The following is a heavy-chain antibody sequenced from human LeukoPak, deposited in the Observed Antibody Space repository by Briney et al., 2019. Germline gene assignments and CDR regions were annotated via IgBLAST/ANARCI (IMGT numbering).Heavy chain of an antibody. V-gene: IGHV4-34*01. CDR2: INHSGST. CDR1: DGSFSSYY. CDR3: ARLSLYYDILTGYDGFDY. D-gene: IGHD3-9*01. J-gene: IGHJ4*02. Sequence: SETLSLTCGVYDGSFSSYYWSWIRQPPGKGLEWIGEINHSGSTNYNPSLKSRVTISVDTSKNQFSLKLSSVTAADTAVYYCARLSLYYDILTGYDGFDYWGQGTLVTVSS.